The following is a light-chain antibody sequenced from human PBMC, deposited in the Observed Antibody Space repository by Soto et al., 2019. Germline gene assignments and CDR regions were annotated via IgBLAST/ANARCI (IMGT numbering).Light chain of an antibody. J-gene: IGKJ1*01. CDR2: LGS. V-gene: IGKV2-28*01. CDR1: QSLLHSNGYNY. CDR3: MQALQTPRT. Sequence: DIVMTQSPLSLPVTPGEPASISCSSSQSLLHSNGYNYLDWYLQKPGQSPQLLTYLGSNRDSGVPDRFSGSGSCTDFTLKISRVEAEDVGVYYCMQALQTPRTFGQGTKVEIK.